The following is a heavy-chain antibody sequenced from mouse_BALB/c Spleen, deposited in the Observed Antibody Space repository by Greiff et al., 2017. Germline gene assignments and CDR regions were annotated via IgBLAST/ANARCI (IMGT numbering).Heavy chain of an antibody. J-gene: IGHJ2*01. D-gene: IGHD2-4*01. CDR2: ISDGGSYT. V-gene: IGHV5-4*02. Sequence: EVKLVESGGGLVKPGGSLKLSCAASGFTFSDYYMYWVRQTPEKRLEWVATISDGGSYTYYPDSVKGRFTISRDNAKNNLYLQMSSLKSEDTAMYYCAREGTMITFDYWGQGTTLTVSS. CDR1: GFTFSDYY. CDR3: AREGTMITFDY.